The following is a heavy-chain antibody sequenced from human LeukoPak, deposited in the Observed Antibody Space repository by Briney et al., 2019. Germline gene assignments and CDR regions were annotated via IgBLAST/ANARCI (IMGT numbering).Heavy chain of an antibody. D-gene: IGHD3-9*01. V-gene: IGHV3-15*01. CDR2: IKSKTDDGTI. CDR1: GFTFSNAW. J-gene: IGHJ3*02. Sequence: GGSLRLSCAASGFTFSNAWMNWVRQAPGKGLEWVGRIKSKTDDGTIDYPAPVKGRFSISRDDSENTLYLQMNSLKTEDTAVYYCTTSDMYYGILTGYYADNGFDIWGQGTMVTVSS. CDR3: TTSDMYYGILTGYYADNGFDI.